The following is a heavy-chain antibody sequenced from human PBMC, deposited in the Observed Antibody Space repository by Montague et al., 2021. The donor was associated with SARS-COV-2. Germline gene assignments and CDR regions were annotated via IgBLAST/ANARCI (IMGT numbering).Heavy chain of an antibody. J-gene: IGHJ3*01. D-gene: IGHD3-9*01. Sequence: SLRLSCVASGFAFTTYTMSRVRQAPGKGLEWVSSVTSSGAYIYYXDSXEGRFTISRDNAKNSLYLQMNSLRAEDTAVYYCARDRVLQFFDLDDAFDLWGQGAMVTVSS. V-gene: IGHV3-21*06. CDR3: ARDRVLQFFDLDDAFDL. CDR2: VTSSGAYI. CDR1: GFAFTTYT.